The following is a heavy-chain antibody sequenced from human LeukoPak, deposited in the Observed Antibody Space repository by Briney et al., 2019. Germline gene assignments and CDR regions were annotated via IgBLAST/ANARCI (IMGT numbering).Heavy chain of an antibody. CDR3: ARSNARDGYNFGY. CDR1: GGSISSYY. CDR2: FYYSGAT. Sequence: SETLSLTCTVSGGSISSYYWSWIWQPPGKGLGWIGYFYYSGATNYNPSLKSRVTISVDTSKTQLSLKMTSMTAADTAVYYCARSNARDGYNFGYWGQGTLVTVSS. V-gene: IGHV4-59*08. D-gene: IGHD5-24*01. J-gene: IGHJ4*02.